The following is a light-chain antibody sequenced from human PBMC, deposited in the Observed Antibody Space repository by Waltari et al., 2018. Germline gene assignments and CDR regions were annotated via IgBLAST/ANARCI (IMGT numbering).Light chain of an antibody. CDR3: YSTDSSGNHRV. V-gene: IGLV3-10*01. CDR2: EDS. Sequence: SYQLTQPPSVSLSPGQTARLTGSGGALPKQYSHWYQQKSGQAPVLVIYEDSKRPSGIPERFSGSSSGTMATLTISGAQVEDEADYYCYSTDSSGNHRVFGGGTKLTVL. J-gene: IGLJ2*01. CDR1: ALPKQY.